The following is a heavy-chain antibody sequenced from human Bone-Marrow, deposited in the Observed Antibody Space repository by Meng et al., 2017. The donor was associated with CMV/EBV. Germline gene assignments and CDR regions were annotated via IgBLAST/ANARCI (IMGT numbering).Heavy chain of an antibody. Sequence: GESLKISCTASGFTFSSYSMSWVRQAPGKGLEWVSSISSSSSYINYADSVKGRVTISRENAKNSVDLQMNSLRAEDTAVYYCARDYGGKAFDIWGQGTMVTVSS. CDR3: ARDYGGKAFDI. D-gene: IGHD3-16*01. J-gene: IGHJ3*02. CDR1: GFTFSSYS. CDR2: ISSSSSYI. V-gene: IGHV3-21*01.